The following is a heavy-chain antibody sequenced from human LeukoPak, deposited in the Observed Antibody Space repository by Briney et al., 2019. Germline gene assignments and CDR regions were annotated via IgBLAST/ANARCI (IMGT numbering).Heavy chain of an antibody. Sequence: PGGSLRLSCGGSGFTFSNHGMYWVRQAPGKRLEWVAFTRYDESIKTYADSVKGRFTISRDNSKDTLYLQMNSLRPEDAAVYYCAKDGAIGTYFESWGQGTLVTVSS. CDR2: TRYDESIK. V-gene: IGHV3-30*02. CDR3: AKDGAIGTYFES. D-gene: IGHD3-16*01. CDR1: GFTFSNHG. J-gene: IGHJ4*02.